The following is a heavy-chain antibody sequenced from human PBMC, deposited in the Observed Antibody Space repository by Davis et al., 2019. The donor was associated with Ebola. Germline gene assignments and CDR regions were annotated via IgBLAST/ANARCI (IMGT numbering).Heavy chain of an antibody. Sequence: GESLKISCAASGFIFNTYAMTWVRQAPGKGLEWVSSISGSGDSTIYADSVKGRFTISRDNSKNMVYLQMNSLRTEDTALYYCAKVGRQRLVRDGFDIWGQGTMVTVSS. J-gene: IGHJ3*02. V-gene: IGHV3-23*01. CDR1: GFIFNTYA. CDR2: ISGSGDST. D-gene: IGHD6-13*01. CDR3: AKVGRQRLVRDGFDI.